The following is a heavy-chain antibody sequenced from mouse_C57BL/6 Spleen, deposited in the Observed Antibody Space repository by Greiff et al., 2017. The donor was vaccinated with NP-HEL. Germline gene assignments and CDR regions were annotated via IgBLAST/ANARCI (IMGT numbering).Heavy chain of an antibody. J-gene: IGHJ4*01. V-gene: IGHV2-4*01. CDR2: IWRGGST. D-gene: IGHD2-14*01. Sequence: VQLHQSGPGLVQPSQSLSITCTVSGFSLTSYGVHWVRQPPGKGLEWLGVIWRGGSTDYNAAFISRLSISKDNSKSQVFFKMNSLQADDTAIDYCAKKYEQPGAMDDWGQGTSVTVSS. CDR3: AKKYEQPGAMDD. CDR1: GFSLTSYG.